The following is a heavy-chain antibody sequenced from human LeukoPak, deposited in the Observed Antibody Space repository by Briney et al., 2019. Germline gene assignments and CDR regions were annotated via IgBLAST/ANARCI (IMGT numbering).Heavy chain of an antibody. J-gene: IGHJ4*02. CDR2: INHSGST. Sequence: SETLSLTCAVYGGSFSGYYWSWIRQPPGKGQEWIGEINHSGSTNYNPTLKSRVTISVDTSKNQFSLKLSSVTAADTAVYYCARGPGGVTTVLDYWGQGTLVTVSS. V-gene: IGHV4-34*01. CDR1: GGSFSGYY. D-gene: IGHD4-17*01. CDR3: ARGPGGVTTVLDY.